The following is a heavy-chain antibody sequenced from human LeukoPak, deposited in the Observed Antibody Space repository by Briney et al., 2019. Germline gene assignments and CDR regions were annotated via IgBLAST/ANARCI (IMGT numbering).Heavy chain of an antibody. CDR3: ARVTPSSGSYSARGFYYYYYYMDV. CDR2: INPNTGGT. Sequence: ASVKVSCKASGYTFTGYYMHWVRQAPGQGLEWMGYINPNTGGTNYAQKFQGRVTMTRDTSISTAYMELSRLRSDDTAVYYCARVTPSSGSYSARGFYYYYYYMDVWGKGTTVTVSS. CDR1: GYTFTGYY. J-gene: IGHJ6*03. V-gene: IGHV1-2*02. D-gene: IGHD1-26*01.